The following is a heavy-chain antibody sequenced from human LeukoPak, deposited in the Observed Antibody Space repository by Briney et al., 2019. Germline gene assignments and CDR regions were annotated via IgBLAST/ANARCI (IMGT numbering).Heavy chain of an antibody. CDR2: ISSGSSYI. J-gene: IGHJ4*02. Sequence: GGSLSLSCAASGFTFSTCSMNCVRQAPGKGLEWVSSISSGSSYIYYADSVKGRFTISRDNAKNSLYLKMNSLRAENRAVYYCARDLYCSGGSCAGYFDYWGQGTLVTVSS. CDR3: ARDLYCSGGSCAGYFDY. CDR1: GFTFSTCS. D-gene: IGHD2-15*01. V-gene: IGHV3-21*01.